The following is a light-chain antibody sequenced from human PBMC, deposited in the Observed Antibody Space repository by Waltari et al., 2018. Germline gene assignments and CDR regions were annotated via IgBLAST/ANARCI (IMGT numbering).Light chain of an antibody. CDR1: QSISSSN. J-gene: IGKJ3*01. CDR3: QQYATTPPD. Sequence: EVVLTQSPGTLSLSPGERATLSCRASQSISSSNLAWYQQKPGQAPRLLIFGASSRATGIPDRFRGSGSGTDFSLTIGRLEPEDFAVYYCQQYATTPPDFGPGTKVDIK. CDR2: GAS. V-gene: IGKV3-20*01.